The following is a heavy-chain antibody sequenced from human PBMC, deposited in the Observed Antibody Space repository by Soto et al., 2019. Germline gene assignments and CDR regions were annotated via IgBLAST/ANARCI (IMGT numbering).Heavy chain of an antibody. Sequence: PGGSLRLSCAASGFTFSSYAMSWVRQAPGKGLEWVSAISGSGGSTYYADSVKGRFTISRDNSKNTLYLQMNSLRAEDTAVYYCAKVSYDFWSGYDGMEVFYMDVWGKGTTVTVSS. J-gene: IGHJ6*03. CDR1: GFTFSSYA. CDR3: AKVSYDFWSGYDGMEVFYMDV. CDR2: ISGSGGST. D-gene: IGHD3-3*01. V-gene: IGHV3-23*01.